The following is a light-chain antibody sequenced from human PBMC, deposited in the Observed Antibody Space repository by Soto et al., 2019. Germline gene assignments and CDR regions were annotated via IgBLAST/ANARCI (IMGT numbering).Light chain of an antibody. CDR1: QTISSY. CDR3: QQSHSAPFT. V-gene: IGKV1-39*01. J-gene: IGKJ2*01. CDR2: AAS. Sequence: DIHMTQSPSSLSASVGDRVTITCRASQTISSYFNWYHQKPGKAPDLLIYAASTLQSGVPSRFSGSASGTDFTLTISSLQPEDFATDYCQQSHSAPFTFGQGTKLKIK.